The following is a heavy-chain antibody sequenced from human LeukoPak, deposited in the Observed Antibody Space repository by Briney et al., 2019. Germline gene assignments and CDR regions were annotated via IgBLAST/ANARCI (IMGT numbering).Heavy chain of an antibody. V-gene: IGHV3-73*01. CDR3: AKDFYDNSGSRYDY. Sequence: GGSLRLSCAASGFTFSGSAMHWVRQASGKGLEWVGRIRSKANSYATAYAASVKGRLTISRDDSKNTAYLQMNSLRAEDTAVYYCAKDFYDNSGSRYDYWGQGTLVTVSS. J-gene: IGHJ4*02. CDR2: IRSKANSYAT. CDR1: GFTFSGSA. D-gene: IGHD3-22*01.